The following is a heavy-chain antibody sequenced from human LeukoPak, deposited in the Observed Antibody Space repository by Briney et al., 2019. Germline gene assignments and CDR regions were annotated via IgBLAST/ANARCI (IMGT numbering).Heavy chain of an antibody. CDR3: SSTDWGYFQH. D-gene: IGHD7-27*01. J-gene: IGHJ1*01. Sequence: GGSLKLSCAASGLTLSGSAMHWVRQASGKGLEWVGRIRSKANSYATAYAESVKGRFTISRDDSKNTAYLQMNSLKTEDTAVYYCSSTDWGYFQHWGQGTLVTVSS. CDR2: IRSKANSYAT. CDR1: GLTLSGSA. V-gene: IGHV3-73*01.